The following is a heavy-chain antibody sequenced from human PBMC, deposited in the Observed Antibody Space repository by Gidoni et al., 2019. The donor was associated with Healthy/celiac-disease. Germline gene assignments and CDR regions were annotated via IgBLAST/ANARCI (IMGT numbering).Heavy chain of an antibody. D-gene: IGHD3-10*01. CDR2: VYHSGST. CDR1: GGSISSINW. CDR3: ARCLKGRGITMVRGVIITQRGSWFDP. Sequence: QVQLQASGPGLVKPSGTLSPTCAVSGGSISSINWWSWVRQPPGKGLAWIGEVYHSGSTNYTPSLKSRVTISVDKSKNQFSLKLGSVTAADTAVYYCARCLKGRGITMVRGVIITQRGSWFDPWGQGTLVTVSS. J-gene: IGHJ5*02. V-gene: IGHV4-4*02.